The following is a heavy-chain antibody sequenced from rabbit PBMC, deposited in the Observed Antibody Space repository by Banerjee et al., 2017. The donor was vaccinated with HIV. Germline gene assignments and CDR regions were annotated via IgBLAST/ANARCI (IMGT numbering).Heavy chain of an antibody. J-gene: IGHJ3*01. CDR2: ISAGSSGST. CDR3: ARGLHATYGYGACPM. D-gene: IGHD6-1*01. Sequence: QEQLKESRGGLVQPGGSLKLSCKASGFDFSNYYMSWVRQAPGKGLEWIACISAGSSGSTYYAVWAKGRFTISITSSTTVTLQMTSLTAADTATYFCARGLHATYGYGACPMWGQGTLVTV. V-gene: IGHV1S45*01. CDR1: GFDFSNYYM.